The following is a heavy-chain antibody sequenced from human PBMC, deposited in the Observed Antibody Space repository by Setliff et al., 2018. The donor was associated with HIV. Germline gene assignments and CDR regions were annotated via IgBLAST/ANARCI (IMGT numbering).Heavy chain of an antibody. CDR2: IYTSGIT. J-gene: IGHJ6*03. CDR3: ARERRGYYYGSGSCYMDV. V-gene: IGHV4-4*08. CDR1: GDSISSYY. D-gene: IGHD3-10*01. Sequence: LSLTCTVSGDSISSYYWSWIRQPPGKGLEWIGYIYTSGITDYNPSLKSRVTISGDTSKNQFSLKLSSVTAGDTAVYYCARERRGYYYGSGSCYMDVWGTGTTVTVSS.